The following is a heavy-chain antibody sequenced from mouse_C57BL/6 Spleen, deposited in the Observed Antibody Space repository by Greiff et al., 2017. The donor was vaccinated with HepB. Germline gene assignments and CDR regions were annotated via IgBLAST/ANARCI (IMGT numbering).Heavy chain of an antibody. Sequence: EVQLQQSGPELVKPGASVKISCKASGYTFTDYYMNWVKQSHGKSLEWIGDINPNNGGTSYNQKFKGKATLTVDKSSSTAYMERRSLTSEDSAVYYCARRRFDGPYYYAMDYWGQGTSVTVSS. J-gene: IGHJ4*01. CDR3: ARRRFDGPYYYAMDY. V-gene: IGHV1-26*01. CDR2: INPNNGGT. D-gene: IGHD2-3*01. CDR1: GYTFTDYY.